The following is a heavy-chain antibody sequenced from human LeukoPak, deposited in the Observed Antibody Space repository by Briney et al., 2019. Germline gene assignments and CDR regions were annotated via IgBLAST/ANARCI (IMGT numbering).Heavy chain of an antibody. CDR3: ARHTGTTSSSACYFDY. Sequence: PSETLSLTCTVSGGSISSSSYYWGWIRQPPGKGLEWIGSIYYSGSTYYNPSLKSRVTISVDTSKNQFSLKLSSVTAADTAVYYCARHTGTTSSSACYFDYWGQGTLVTVSS. CDR1: GGSISSSSYY. CDR2: IYYSGST. V-gene: IGHV4-39*01. J-gene: IGHJ4*02. D-gene: IGHD1-1*01.